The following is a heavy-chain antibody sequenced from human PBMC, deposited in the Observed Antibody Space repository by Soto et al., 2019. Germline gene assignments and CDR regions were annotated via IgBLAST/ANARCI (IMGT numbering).Heavy chain of an antibody. D-gene: IGHD2-2*01. Sequence: SSETLSLTCTVSGGSISSGDYYWSWIRQPPGKGLEWIGYIYYSGSTYYNPSLKSRVTISVDTSKNQFSLKLSSVTAADTAVYYCARDRIKPVGYCSSTNCYQGDDAFDIWGQGTMVTVSS. CDR3: ARDRIKPVGYCSSTNCYQGDDAFDI. CDR2: IYYSGST. J-gene: IGHJ3*02. V-gene: IGHV4-30-4*01. CDR1: GGSISSGDYY.